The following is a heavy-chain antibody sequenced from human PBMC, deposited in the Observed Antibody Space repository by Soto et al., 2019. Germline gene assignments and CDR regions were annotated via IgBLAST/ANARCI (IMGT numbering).Heavy chain of an antibody. J-gene: IGHJ6*02. CDR3: ASWPVSYYGMDV. Sequence: PGESLKISCKGSGYSFTSYWISWVRQMPGKGLEWMGRIDPSDSYTNYSPSFQGHVTITADKSISTAYLQWSSLKASDTAMYYCASWPVSYYGMDVWGQGTTVTVSS. CDR1: GYSFTSYW. CDR2: IDPSDSYT. V-gene: IGHV5-10-1*01.